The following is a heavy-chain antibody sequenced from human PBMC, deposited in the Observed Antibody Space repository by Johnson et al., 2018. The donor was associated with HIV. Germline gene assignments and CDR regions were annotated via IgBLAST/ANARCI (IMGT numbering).Heavy chain of an antibody. CDR3: ASRYGDYGLGAFDI. D-gene: IGHD4-17*01. J-gene: IGHJ3*02. Sequence: QVQLVESGGGVVQPGRSLRLSCAASGFTFSSYAMHWVRQAPGKGLEWVAVIYSGGSTYYADSVKGRFTISRDNSKNTLDLQMNSLRAEDTAVYYCASRYGDYGLGAFDIWGQGTMVTVSS. V-gene: IGHV3-NL1*01. CDR2: IYSGGST. CDR1: GFTFSSYA.